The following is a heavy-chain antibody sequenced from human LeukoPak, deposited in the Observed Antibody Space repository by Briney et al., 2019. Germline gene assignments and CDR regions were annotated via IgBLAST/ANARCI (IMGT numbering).Heavy chain of an antibody. Sequence: LGASVKLSCKASGYTFTGYYLHWVRQAPGHGLEWMGSINPNGGATNYAQRFQGRVTMTRDTSITTAYMELSRLRFDDTAVYYCARDPRGSYYSDYWGQGSLVTVSS. V-gene: IGHV1-2*02. CDR3: ARDPRGSYYSDY. D-gene: IGHD3-10*01. J-gene: IGHJ4*02. CDR1: GYTFTGYY. CDR2: INPNGGAT.